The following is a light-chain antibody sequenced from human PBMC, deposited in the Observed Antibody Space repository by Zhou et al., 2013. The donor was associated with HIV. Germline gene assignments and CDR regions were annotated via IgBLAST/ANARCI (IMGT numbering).Light chain of an antibody. CDR1: QSVLYNSNNLNY. Sequence: DIVMTQSPDSLAVSLGERATINCKSSQSVLYNSNNLNYLAWYQQKPGQPPKLLIYWASTRESGVPDRFSGSGSGTDFTLTISSLQAEDVAVYYCQQYYSTPPAFGQGTKVEIK. CDR3: QQYYSTPPA. V-gene: IGKV4-1*01. CDR2: WAS. J-gene: IGKJ1*01.